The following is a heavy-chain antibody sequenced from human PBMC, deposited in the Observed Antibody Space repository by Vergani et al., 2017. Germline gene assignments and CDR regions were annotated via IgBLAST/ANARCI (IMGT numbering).Heavy chain of an antibody. J-gene: IGHJ4*02. V-gene: IGHV3-30-3*01. D-gene: IGHD3-3*01. CDR3: AGDDTIFGMGCVDY. Sequence: QVQLVESGGGVVQPGRSLRLSCAASGFTFSSYAMHWVRQAPGKGLEWVAVISYDGSNKYYADSVKGRFTISRDNSKNTLYLQMNSLRAEDTAVYYCAGDDTIFGMGCVDYWGQGTLVTVSS. CDR1: GFTFSSYA. CDR2: ISYDGSNK.